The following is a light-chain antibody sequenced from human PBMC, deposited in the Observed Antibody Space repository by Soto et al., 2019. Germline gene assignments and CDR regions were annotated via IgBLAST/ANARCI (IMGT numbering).Light chain of an antibody. J-gene: IGKJ4*01. CDR3: QQYGSSPPLT. Sequence: EFVLTQSPGTLSLSPGERATLSCSSXQTVRNNYLAWYQQKPGQAPRLLIYDASSRATGIPDRFSGGGSGTDFTLTISRLEPEDFAVYYCQQYGSSPPLTFGGGTKVDIK. CDR1: QTVRNNY. CDR2: DAS. V-gene: IGKV3-20*01.